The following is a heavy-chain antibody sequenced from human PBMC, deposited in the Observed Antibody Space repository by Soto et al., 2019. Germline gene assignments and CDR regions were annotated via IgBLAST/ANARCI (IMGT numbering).Heavy chain of an antibody. J-gene: IGHJ4*02. CDR3: ARLYKYSSGWPPFDY. CDR2: IDPSDSYT. Sequence: PGASLPIRSSVSEYNIVDLCIRCIRKMKGKGLEWMGRIDPSDSYTNYSPSFQGHVTISADKSISTAYLQWSSLKASDTAMYYCARLYKYSSGWPPFDYWGQGTLVTVSS. V-gene: IGHV5-10-1*01. D-gene: IGHD6-19*01. CDR1: EYNIVDLC.